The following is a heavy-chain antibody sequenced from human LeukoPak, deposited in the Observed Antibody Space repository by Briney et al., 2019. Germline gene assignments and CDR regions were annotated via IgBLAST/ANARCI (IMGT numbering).Heavy chain of an antibody. CDR1: GYTFTCYD. J-gene: IGHJ4*02. Sequence: ASVKVSCKASGYTFTCYDINLVRQATGQGLEWMGWMNPNSSNTGYAQKFQGRVTITRNTSISTAYMELSQLRSAEPAVYYCAVGGYLPGYWVRGTQVIVSS. D-gene: IGHD3-22*01. V-gene: IGHV1-8*03. CDR3: AVGGYLPGY. CDR2: MNPNSSNT.